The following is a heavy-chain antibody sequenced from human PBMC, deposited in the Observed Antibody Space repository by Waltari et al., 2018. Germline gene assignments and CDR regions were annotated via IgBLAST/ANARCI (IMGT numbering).Heavy chain of an antibody. CDR3: ARAFTGATHAFDI. CDR2: IYYSGST. CDR1: GGSISSHY. J-gene: IGHJ3*02. Sequence: QVQLQESGPGLVKPSETLSLTCTVSGGSISSHYWSWIRQPPGKGLEWIGYIYYSGSTNYNPSLKSRVTISVDTSKNQFSLKLSSVTAADTAVYYCARAFTGATHAFDILGQGTMVTVSS. V-gene: IGHV4-59*11. D-gene: IGHD1-26*01.